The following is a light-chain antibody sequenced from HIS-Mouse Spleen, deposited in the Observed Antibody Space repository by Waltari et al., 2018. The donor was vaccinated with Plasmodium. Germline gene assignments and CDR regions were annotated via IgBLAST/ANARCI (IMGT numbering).Light chain of an antibody. V-gene: IGKV1-39*01. CDR2: AAS. CDR3: QQSYSTWT. J-gene: IGKJ1*01. CDR1: QSISNY. Sequence: DIQMTQSPSSLSASVGDRVTITCRASQSISNYLNWYQQKPGKAPKLLIYAASSLQSGVTSRCSGSGSGTDFTLNISSLQPEDFATYYCQQSYSTWTFGQGTKVEIK.